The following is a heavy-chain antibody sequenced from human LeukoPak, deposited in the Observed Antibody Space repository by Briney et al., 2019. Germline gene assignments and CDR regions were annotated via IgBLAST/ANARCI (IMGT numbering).Heavy chain of an antibody. CDR3: ANDYSNYYSYGMDV. CDR2: ISYDGSNR. Sequence: GGSLRLSCAASGFTFSSYGMHWVRQAPGKGLEWVAVISYDGSNRDYADSLKGRFTISRDNSKNTLYLQMNSLRAEDTAVYYCANDYSNYYSYGMDVWGQGTTVTVSS. J-gene: IGHJ6*02. CDR1: GFTFSSYG. V-gene: IGHV3-30*18. D-gene: IGHD4-11*01.